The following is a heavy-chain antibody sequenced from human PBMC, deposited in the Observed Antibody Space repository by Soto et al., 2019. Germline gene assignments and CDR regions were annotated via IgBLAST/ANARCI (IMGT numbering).Heavy chain of an antibody. CDR3: ARDNRYNWNDEGWFDT. CDR1: GYSFSDYD. CDR2: MNPNSGNT. D-gene: IGHD1-20*01. V-gene: IGHV1-8*01. J-gene: IGHJ5*02. Sequence: ASVKVSCKASGYSFSDYDINWVRQATGQGPEWMGWMNPNSGNTGYAQKFQGRVTMTRNTSINTAYMELSSLGSEDTAVYYCARDNRYNWNDEGWFDTWGQGNLVTVSS.